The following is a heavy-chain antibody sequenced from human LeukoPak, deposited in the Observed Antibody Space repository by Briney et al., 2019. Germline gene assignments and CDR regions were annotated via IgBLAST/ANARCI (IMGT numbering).Heavy chain of an antibody. J-gene: IGHJ4*02. CDR3: ARVHSGSYRGDY. CDR2: IYLSGST. D-gene: IGHD1-26*01. Sequence: SETLSLTCTVSGYSISSGYYWGWIRQPPGKGLEWIGSIYLSGSTYYNPSLKSRVTISVDTSKNQFSLKLSSVTAADTAVYYCARVHSGSYRGDYWGQGTLVTVSS. V-gene: IGHV4-38-2*02. CDR1: GYSISSGYY.